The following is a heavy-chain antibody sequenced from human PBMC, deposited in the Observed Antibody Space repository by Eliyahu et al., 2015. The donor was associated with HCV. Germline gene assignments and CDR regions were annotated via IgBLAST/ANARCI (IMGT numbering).Heavy chain of an antibody. CDR3: VRGPAWVTYANPGDY. Sequence: QVQLVESGGGVVQPGGSLRLSXAASGFSFSTYGMHWVRQAPRAGGGCVSFIRSDGNDKRYSESVKGRFTISRDNSNNALYLQMDNLTPEDTAVFYCVRGPAWVTYANPGDYWGQGTLVTVSS. CDR1: GFSFSTYG. D-gene: IGHD3-16*01. CDR2: IRSDGNDK. J-gene: IGHJ4*02. V-gene: IGHV3-30*02.